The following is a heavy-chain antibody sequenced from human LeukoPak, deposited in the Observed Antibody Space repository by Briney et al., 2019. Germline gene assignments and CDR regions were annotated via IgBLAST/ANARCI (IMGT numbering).Heavy chain of an antibody. V-gene: IGHV3-11*01. CDR3: AKGTDPYYYYYYMDV. Sequence: PGGSLRLSCAASGFTFSDYYMSWIRQAPGKGLEWVSYISSSGSTIYYADSVKGRFTISRDNSKNTLYLQMNSLRAEDTAVYYCAKGTDPYYYYYYMDVWGKGTTVTVSS. J-gene: IGHJ6*03. CDR2: ISSSGSTI. CDR1: GFTFSDYY.